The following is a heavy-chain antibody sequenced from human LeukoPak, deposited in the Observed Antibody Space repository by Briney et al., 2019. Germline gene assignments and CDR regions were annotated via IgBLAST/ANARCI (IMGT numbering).Heavy chain of an antibody. CDR3: AREGVHDYGDYVLNDY. CDR1: GYTFTGYG. J-gene: IGHJ4*02. CDR2: ISAYNGNT. V-gene: IGHV1-18*01. D-gene: IGHD4-17*01. Sequence: ASVKVSCKASGYTFTGYGVSWVRHAPGQGLEWMGWISAYNGNTNYAQKLQGRVTMTTDTSTSTAYMELRSLRSDDTAVYYCAREGVHDYGDYVLNDYWGQGTLVTVSS.